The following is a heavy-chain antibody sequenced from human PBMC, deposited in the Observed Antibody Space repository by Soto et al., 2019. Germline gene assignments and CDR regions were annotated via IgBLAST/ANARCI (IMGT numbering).Heavy chain of an antibody. Sequence: VESLTISCQVSGYSFTSYWIVWVLQMPGKGLEWMGIIYPGDSDTRYSPSFQGQVTISADKSISTAYLQWSSLKASDTAMYYCARHGVGALMGNYGMDVWGQGTTVTVSS. CDR1: GYSFTSYW. V-gene: IGHV5-51*01. D-gene: IGHD1-26*01. CDR3: ARHGVGALMGNYGMDV. CDR2: IYPGDSDT. J-gene: IGHJ6*02.